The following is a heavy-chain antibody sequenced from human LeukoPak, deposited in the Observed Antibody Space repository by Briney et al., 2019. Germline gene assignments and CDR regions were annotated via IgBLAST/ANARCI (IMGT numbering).Heavy chain of an antibody. CDR1: GGSISSGGYY. CDR3: ARVYCSSTSCYTMGWFDP. D-gene: IGHD2-2*02. Sequence: SETQSLTCTVSGGSISSGGYYWSWIHQHPGKGLEWIGYIYYSGSTYYNPSLKSRVTISVDTSKNQFSLKLSSVTAADTAVYYCARVYCSSTSCYTMGWFDPWGQGTLVTVSS. J-gene: IGHJ5*02. V-gene: IGHV4-31*03. CDR2: IYYSGST.